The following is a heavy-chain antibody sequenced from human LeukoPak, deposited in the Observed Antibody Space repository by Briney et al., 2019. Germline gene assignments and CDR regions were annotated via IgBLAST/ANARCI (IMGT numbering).Heavy chain of an antibody. Sequence: SGGSLRLSCAASGFTFSSYSMNWVRQAPGKGLEWVSSISSSSSYIYYADSVKGRFTISRDNAKNSLYLQMNSLRAEDTAVYYCARDRSYYGSGSSSPDYWGQGTLVTVSS. CDR2: ISSSSSYI. J-gene: IGHJ4*02. CDR1: GFTFSSYS. CDR3: ARDRSYYGSGSSSPDY. V-gene: IGHV3-21*01. D-gene: IGHD3-10*01.